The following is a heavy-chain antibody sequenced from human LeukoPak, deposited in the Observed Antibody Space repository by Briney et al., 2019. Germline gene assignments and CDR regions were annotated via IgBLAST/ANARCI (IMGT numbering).Heavy chain of an antibody. D-gene: IGHD3-10*01. CDR1: GFTVSSNY. CDR2: IYSGGSK. CDR3: ARGTSGAFDI. Sequence: GGSLRLSCAASGFTVSSNYMSWVRQAPGKGLEWVSVIYSGGSKYYADSVKGRFTISRDNSKNTLYLQINSLRAEDTAVYYCARGTSGAFDIWGQGTMVTVSS. J-gene: IGHJ3*02. V-gene: IGHV3-53*01.